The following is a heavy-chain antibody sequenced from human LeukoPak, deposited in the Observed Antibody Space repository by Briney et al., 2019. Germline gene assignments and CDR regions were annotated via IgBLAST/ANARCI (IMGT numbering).Heavy chain of an antibody. CDR2: ISYDGSYN. J-gene: IGHJ3*02. CDR3: AKDLRQSYVGTFDN. D-gene: IGHD1-26*01. CDR1: GFTFSTYA. Sequence: PGGSLRLSCAASGFTFSTYAMHWVRQAPGKGLEWVAVISYDGSYNYYEDSVKGRFTISRDNSKNTLYLQMNSLRAEDTAVYYCAKDLRQSYVGTFDNWGQGTMVTVSS. V-gene: IGHV3-30*04.